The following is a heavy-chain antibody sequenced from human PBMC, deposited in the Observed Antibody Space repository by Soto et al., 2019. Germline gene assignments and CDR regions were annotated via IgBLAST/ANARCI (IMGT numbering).Heavy chain of an antibody. D-gene: IGHD6-13*01. Sequence: EVQLVQSGAEVKKAGKSLKISCKGSGYSFSNNWVGWVRQMPGKGLEWMGIMHPGDSDTRYSPSFQGQVTISADKSINTAYLQWSSLKPSDSAMYYCARHNRYSSTWFEGWFDPWGQGTLVTVSS. CDR1: GYSFSNNW. J-gene: IGHJ5*02. CDR2: MHPGDSDT. CDR3: ARHNRYSSTWFEGWFDP. V-gene: IGHV5-51*03.